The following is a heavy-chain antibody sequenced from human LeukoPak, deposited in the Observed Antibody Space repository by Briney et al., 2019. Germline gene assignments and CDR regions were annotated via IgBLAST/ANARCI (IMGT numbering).Heavy chain of an antibody. CDR2: IYTSGST. D-gene: IGHD3-22*01. CDR1: GGSISGYY. Sequence: SETLSLTCTVSGGSISGYYWTWIRQPAGKGLDWVGRIYTSGSTNYNPSLKSRVTMSVDTSKNQFSLKLSSVTTADTAVYYCAREMSDSSGYYYTFDYWGQGTLVTVSS. V-gene: IGHV4-4*07. CDR3: AREMSDSSGYYYTFDY. J-gene: IGHJ4*02.